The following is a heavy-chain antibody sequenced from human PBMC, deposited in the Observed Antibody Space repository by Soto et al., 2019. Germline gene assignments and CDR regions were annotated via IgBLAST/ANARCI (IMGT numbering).Heavy chain of an antibody. J-gene: IGHJ6*02. D-gene: IGHD5-12*01. CDR3: ARDVAMATITFYYYGMDV. Sequence: GASVKVSCKASGYTFTSYYMHWVRQAPGQGLEWMGIINPSGGSTSYAQKFQGRVTMTRDTSTSTVYMELSSLRSEDTAVYYCARDVAMATITFYYYGMDVWGQGTTVTVSS. CDR1: GYTFTSYY. V-gene: IGHV1-46*01. CDR2: INPSGGST.